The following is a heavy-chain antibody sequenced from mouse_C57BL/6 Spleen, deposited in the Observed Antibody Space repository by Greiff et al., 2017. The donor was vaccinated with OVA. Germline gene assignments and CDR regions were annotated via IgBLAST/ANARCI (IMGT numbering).Heavy chain of an antibody. CDR1: GYTFTSYW. Sequence: QVQLQQPGAELVKPGASVKVSCKASGYTFTSYWITWVKQRPGQGLEWIGDIYPGSGSTNYNEKFKSKATLTVDTSSSTAYMQLSSLTSEDSAVYYCASYSNYDFWYAMDYWGQGTSVTVSS. CDR2: IYPGSGST. D-gene: IGHD2-5*01. V-gene: IGHV1-55*01. CDR3: ASYSNYDFWYAMDY. J-gene: IGHJ4*01.